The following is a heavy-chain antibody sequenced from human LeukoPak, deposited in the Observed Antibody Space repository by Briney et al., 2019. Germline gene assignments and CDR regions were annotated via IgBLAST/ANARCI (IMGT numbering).Heavy chain of an antibody. V-gene: IGHV4-59*01. CDR1: GGSISSYY. Sequence: SETLSLTCTVSGGSISSYYWSCIRQPPGKGLEWIGYIYYSGSTNYNPSLKSRVTISVDTSKNQFSLKLSSVTAADAAVYYWARSIAYCGGDCYEDWGQGTLVTVSS. CDR3: ARSIAYCGGDCYED. D-gene: IGHD2-21*02. J-gene: IGHJ4*02. CDR2: IYYSGST.